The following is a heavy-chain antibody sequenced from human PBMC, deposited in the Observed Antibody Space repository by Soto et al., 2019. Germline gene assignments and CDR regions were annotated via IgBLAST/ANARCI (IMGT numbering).Heavy chain of an antibody. CDR2: VYSSLGT. CDR1: GVAMSSDD. J-gene: IGHJ5*02. Sequence: PSETLSLTCTVSGVAMSSDDCTLIRQPAGNGLEWIGRVYSSLGTHYNPSLKSRVTISLDTSKNQFSLRLLSVTDAYTAVYYCATGTRFYEWLEPWGKGTLVTLSS. CDR3: ATGTRFYEWLEP. V-gene: IGHV4-4*07. D-gene: IGHD3-3*01.